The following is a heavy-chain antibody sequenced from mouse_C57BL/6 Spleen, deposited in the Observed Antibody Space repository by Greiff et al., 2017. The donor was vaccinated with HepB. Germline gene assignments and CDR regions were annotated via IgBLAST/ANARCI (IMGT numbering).Heavy chain of an antibody. Sequence: EVQLQQSGPELVKPGASVKIPCKASGYTFTDYNMDWVKQSHGKSLEWIGDINPNNGCTIYNQKFKGKATLTVDKSSITAYMELRSLTSEDTAVYYCATAYYSSSWFAYWGQGTLVTVSA. D-gene: IGHD2-12*01. J-gene: IGHJ3*01. CDR2: INPNNGCT. V-gene: IGHV1-18*01. CDR1: GYTFTDYN. CDR3: ATAYYSSSWFAY.